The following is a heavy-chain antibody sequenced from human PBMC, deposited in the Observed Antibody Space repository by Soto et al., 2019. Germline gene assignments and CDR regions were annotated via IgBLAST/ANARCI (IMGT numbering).Heavy chain of an antibody. CDR1: GVSISSAAYH. CDR3: ARYRFSCSWSKFDY. V-gene: IGHV4-31*03. D-gene: IGHD6-13*01. Sequence: SETLSLTCTVSGVSISSAAYHWSWIRQHPGKGLEWIGFIYYNGTTSYKPSLQSRISISLDTSKSQFYLALTSVTVADTAVYYCARYRFSCSWSKFDYWGQGTLVTVSA. J-gene: IGHJ4*02. CDR2: IYYNGTT.